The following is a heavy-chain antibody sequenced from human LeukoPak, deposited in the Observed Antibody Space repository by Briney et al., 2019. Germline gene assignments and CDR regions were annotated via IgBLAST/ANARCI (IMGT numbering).Heavy chain of an antibody. Sequence: ASVKVSCKASGYAFTDYYMHWVRQAPGQGFEWMGWINPNDGDTNYQGRVTMTRDTSISTAHMEVSRLRSDDTAVYYCARANFLYCGSSTCLFDYWGQGTLVTVSS. V-gene: IGHV1-2*02. CDR2: INPNDGDT. CDR3: ARANFLYCGSSTCLFDY. D-gene: IGHD2-2*01. J-gene: IGHJ4*02. CDR1: GYAFTDYY.